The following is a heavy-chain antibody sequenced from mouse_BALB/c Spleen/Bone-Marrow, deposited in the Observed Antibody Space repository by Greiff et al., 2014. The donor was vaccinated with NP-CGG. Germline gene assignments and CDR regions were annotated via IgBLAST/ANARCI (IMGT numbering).Heavy chain of an antibody. Sequence: EVKLVESGGGLVKPGGSLKLSCAASGFTFSDFYMYWVRQTPEKRLEWVATISYGGSYIYYPDSVKGRFTISGDDAKNNLYLQMSSLKSEDTAMYYCARDRGVQGYAMDYWGQGTSVTVSS. J-gene: IGHJ4*01. CDR2: ISYGGSYI. D-gene: IGHD2-14*01. CDR1: GFTFSDFY. CDR3: ARDRGVQGYAMDY. V-gene: IGHV5-4*02.